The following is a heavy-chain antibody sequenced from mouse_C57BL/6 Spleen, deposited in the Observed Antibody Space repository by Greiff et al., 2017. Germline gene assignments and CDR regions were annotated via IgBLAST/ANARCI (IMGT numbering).Heavy chain of an antibody. CDR2: INPNYGTT. D-gene: IGHD2-4*01. J-gene: IGHJ4*01. V-gene: IGHV1-39*01. CDR1: GYSFTDYN. CDR3: ATTYDYGAGAYAMDY. Sequence: VQLQQSGPELVKPGASVKISCKASGYSFTDYNMNWVKQSNGQSLEWIGVINPNYGTTSYNQKFKGKATLTVDKSSSTAYMQLNSLTSEDAAVYYCATTYDYGAGAYAMDYGGQGTSVTVSS.